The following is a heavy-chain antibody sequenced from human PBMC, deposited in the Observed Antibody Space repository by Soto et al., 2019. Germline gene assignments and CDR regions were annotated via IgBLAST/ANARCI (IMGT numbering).Heavy chain of an antibody. J-gene: IGHJ4*02. CDR3: ARGWGYDSNDYYYAY. D-gene: IGHD3-22*01. CDR1: GGTFSRHA. V-gene: IGHV1-69*01. Sequence: QVQLVQSGAEVRKPGSSVKVSCKASGGTFSRHAISWVRQAPGQGLEWMGGIIPIFGTANHAQKFQGRVTIIADESTSPVYMELSSLRSEDTAMYYCARGWGYDSNDYYYAYWGQVTLVIVSS. CDR2: IIPIFGTA.